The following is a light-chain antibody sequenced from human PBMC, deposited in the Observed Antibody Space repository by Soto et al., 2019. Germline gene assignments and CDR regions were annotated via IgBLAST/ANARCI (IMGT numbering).Light chain of an antibody. CDR2: DAS. Sequence: EIVLPPSPDTLSLSPGERATLSCMASQSVRSFLGWYQQKPGQAPRLLIYDASNRATGIPARFSGSGSGTDFTLTISSLQPEDFATYYCQQSYSTPWTFGQGTKVDIK. J-gene: IGKJ1*01. CDR1: QSVRSF. CDR3: QQSYSTPWT. V-gene: IGKV3-11*01.